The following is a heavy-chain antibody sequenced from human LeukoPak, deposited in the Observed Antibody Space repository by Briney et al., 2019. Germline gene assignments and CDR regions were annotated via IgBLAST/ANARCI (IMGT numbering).Heavy chain of an antibody. D-gene: IGHD4-23*01. CDR3: ARGRPPVTLIDY. J-gene: IGHJ4*02. CDR1: GGSISSYY. V-gene: IGHV4-4*07. CDR2: IYTSGST. Sequence: SETLSLTCTVSGGSISSYYWNWIRQPAGKGLEWIGRIYTSGSTNYNPSLKSRVSMSVDTSKNQFSLKLSSVTAADTAVYYCARGRPPVTLIDYWGQGTLVTVSS.